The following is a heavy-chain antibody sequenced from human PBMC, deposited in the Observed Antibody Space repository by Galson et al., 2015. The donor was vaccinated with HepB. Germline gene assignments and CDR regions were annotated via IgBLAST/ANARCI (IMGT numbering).Heavy chain of an antibody. D-gene: IGHD6-19*01. Sequence: ETLSLTCSVSGDSMTNYYWKWIRQSPGKGLEWVGYISYNGFTSYNPSFESRVSISIDLSKRQFSLRLTSVTAADTAVYYCARGGTSDWRIGFYFDYWGQGTQVTVSS. CDR3: ARGGTSDWRIGFYFDY. J-gene: IGHJ4*02. CDR1: GDSMTNYY. V-gene: IGHV4-59*01. CDR2: ISYNGFT.